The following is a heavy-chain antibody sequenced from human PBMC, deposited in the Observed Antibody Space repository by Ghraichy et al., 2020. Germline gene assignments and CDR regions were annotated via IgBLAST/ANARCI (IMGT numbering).Heavy chain of an antibody. D-gene: IGHD3-10*01. Sequence: GGSLRLSCAASGFTFSRDYLSWVRQALGKGLERVSVIYSGGSTYYADSVKGRFTISRDNSKNTLYLQMNSLRAEDTAVYYCARDVDYYGSGSYYTAYWGQGTLVTVSS. CDR3: ARDVDYYGSGSYYTAY. CDR2: IYSGGST. CDR1: GFTFSRDY. V-gene: IGHV3-53*01. J-gene: IGHJ4*02.